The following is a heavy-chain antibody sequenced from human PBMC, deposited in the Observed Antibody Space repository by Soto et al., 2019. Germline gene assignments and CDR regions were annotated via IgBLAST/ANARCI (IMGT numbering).Heavy chain of an antibody. D-gene: IGHD3-16*01. CDR1: GGSIDRSNYY. J-gene: IGHJ6*02. Sequence: SETLSLTCTVSGGSIDRSNYYWDWIRQPPGKGLEWIGEIYHSGSTNYNPSLKSRVTISVDKSKNQFSLKLSSVTAADTAVYYCARVRGSYYSGMDVGGQGTTVTVS. V-gene: IGHV4-39*07. CDR3: ARVRGSYYSGMDV. CDR2: IYHSGST.